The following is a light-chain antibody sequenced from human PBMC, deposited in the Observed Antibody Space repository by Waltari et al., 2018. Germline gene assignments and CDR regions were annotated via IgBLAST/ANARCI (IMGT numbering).Light chain of an antibody. Sequence: EIVLTQSPGSLSLSPGDRAARSCRARQSVGRILAWYQQKPGQAPRLLIYGASNRATGIPDRFSGSGSGTDFSLTISGLEPEDFAVYYCQHYVRLPATFGQGTKVEIK. CDR2: GAS. CDR1: QSVGRI. J-gene: IGKJ1*01. V-gene: IGKV3-20*01. CDR3: QHYVRLPAT.